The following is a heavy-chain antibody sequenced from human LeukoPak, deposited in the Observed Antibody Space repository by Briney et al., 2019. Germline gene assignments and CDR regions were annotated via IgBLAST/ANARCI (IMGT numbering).Heavy chain of an antibody. CDR1: GYTFSRYD. J-gene: IGHJ4*02. V-gene: IGHV3-30*02. CDR2: IRYGGSNK. D-gene: IGHD2-15*01. CDR3: AKDLLGVVVAAPYFDY. Sequence: GGSLTLSCTVSGYTFSRYDMHWLRQAPGKGLEWVAFIRYGGSNKYYADSVRGRFTISRDNSKNTLYLQVNSLRAEDAAVYYCAKDLLGVVVAAPYFDYWGQGTLVTVSS.